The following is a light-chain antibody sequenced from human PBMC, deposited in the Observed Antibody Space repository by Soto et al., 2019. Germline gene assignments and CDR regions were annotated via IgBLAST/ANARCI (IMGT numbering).Light chain of an antibody. CDR3: SSYAGSSNV. CDR2: EVN. Sequence: ALTQPASVSGSPGQSITISCTGTNSDVGSYGFVSWYQQHPGKAPQLIIYEVNKRPSGVPDRFSGSKSGNTASLTVSGLQAEDEADYYCSSYAGSSNVFGTGTKLTVL. V-gene: IGLV2-8*01. CDR1: NSDVGSYGF. J-gene: IGLJ1*01.